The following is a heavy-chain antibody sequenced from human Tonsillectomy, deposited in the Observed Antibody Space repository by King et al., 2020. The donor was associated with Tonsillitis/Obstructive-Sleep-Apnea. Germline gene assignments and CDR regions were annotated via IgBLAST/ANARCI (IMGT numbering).Heavy chain of an antibody. CDR2: MNSGADRI. D-gene: IGHD3-10*01. J-gene: IGHJ4*02. CDR3: AKVQALLWFRDLLSIDY. V-gene: IGHV3-23*04. Sequence: VQLVESGGGLVQPGGSLTLSCAASGFTFSSYAMNWVRRAPGKGLEWVSGMNSGADRIYYADSVKGRFTISRDNSRNTLYLQMNSLRAEDTAVYYCAKVQALLWFRDLLSIDYWGQGALVTVSS. CDR1: GFTFSSYA.